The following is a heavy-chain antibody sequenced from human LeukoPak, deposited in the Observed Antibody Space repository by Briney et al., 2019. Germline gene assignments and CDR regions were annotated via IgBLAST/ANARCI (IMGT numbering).Heavy chain of an antibody. D-gene: IGHD5-24*01. V-gene: IGHV4-4*02. CDR3: ARDPRDGYAFDY. Sequence: PSETLSLTCAVSGDFISSSNWWSWVRQPPGKGLEWIGEMYHSGSTNYDPSLKSRVTISLDKSKNQFSLKLSSVTVADTAVYYCARDPRDGYAFDYWGQGTLVTVSS. CDR1: GDFISSSNW. CDR2: MYHSGST. J-gene: IGHJ4*02.